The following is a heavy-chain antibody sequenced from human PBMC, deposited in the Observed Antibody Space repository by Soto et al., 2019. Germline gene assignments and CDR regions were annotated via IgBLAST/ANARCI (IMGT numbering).Heavy chain of an antibody. CDR1: GFTFTSSA. V-gene: IGHV1-58*02. CDR3: ARARNSYGDYHIDP. J-gene: IGHJ5*02. Sequence: SVKVSCKASGFTFTSSAMQWVRQARGQRLEWIGWIVVGSGNTNYAQKFQERVTITRDMSTSTAYMELRSLRSDDTAVYYCARARNSYGDYHIDPWGQGTLVTVSS. CDR2: IVVGSGNT. D-gene: IGHD4-17*01.